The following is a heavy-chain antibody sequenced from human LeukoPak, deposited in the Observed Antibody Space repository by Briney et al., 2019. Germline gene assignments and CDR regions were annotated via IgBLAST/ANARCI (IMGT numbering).Heavy chain of an antibody. J-gene: IGHJ4*02. V-gene: IGHV1-2*02. D-gene: IGHD3-22*01. CDR2: INPNSGGT. Sequence: ASVKVSCKASGYTFTGYYMHWVRQAPGQGLEWMGWINPNSGGTNYAQKFQGRVTMTRDTSISTAYMELSRLRSDDTAVHYCARDSTAYYYDSSGSQVHYWGQGTLVTVSS. CDR1: GYTFTGYY. CDR3: ARDSTAYYYDSSGSQVHY.